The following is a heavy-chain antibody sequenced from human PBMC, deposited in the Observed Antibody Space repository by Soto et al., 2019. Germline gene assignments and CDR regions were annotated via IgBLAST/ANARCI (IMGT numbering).Heavy chain of an antibody. D-gene: IGHD3-22*01. J-gene: IGHJ4*02. CDR2: IWHDASKK. V-gene: IGHV3-33*01. Sequence: QVQLVESGGGVVQPGRSLRLSCATSGFTFSHYGMNWVRQAPGKGLEWVAGIWHDASKKYYQDSVKGRFTVSRDNSKNTMYLQVNRLTAEDTALYSCARDADTSGYFSYFDQWGQGTLVSVSS. CDR3: ARDADTSGYFSYFDQ. CDR1: GFTFSHYG.